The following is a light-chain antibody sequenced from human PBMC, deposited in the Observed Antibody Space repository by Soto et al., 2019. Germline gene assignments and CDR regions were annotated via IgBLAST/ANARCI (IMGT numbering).Light chain of an antibody. V-gene: IGLV2-8*01. J-gene: IGLJ1*01. Sequence: QSALTQPPSASGSPGQSVTISCIGTSSDVGNYNYVSWYQHHPGKAPKLMIFEVNKRPSGVPARFSGSKSDNTASLTISGLQAEDEADYYCSSFAVTNNSVFGSGTKLTVL. CDR3: SSFAVTNNSV. CDR1: SSDVGNYNY. CDR2: EVN.